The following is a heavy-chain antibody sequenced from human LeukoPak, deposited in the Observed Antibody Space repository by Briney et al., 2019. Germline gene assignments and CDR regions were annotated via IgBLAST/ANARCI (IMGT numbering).Heavy chain of an antibody. V-gene: IGHV3-9*01. CDR2: ITWNSDST. CDR3: AKTTRTYYFDTNGYYFDN. CDR1: RFTFDDYA. D-gene: IGHD3-22*01. Sequence: GRSLRLSCATSRFTFDDYAMHWVRQAPGKGLEWVSGITWNSDSTGYADSVKGRFTISRDNAKNSLYLQMNSLRAEDTALYYCAKTTRTYYFDTNGYYFDNWGQGTLVTVSS. J-gene: IGHJ4*02.